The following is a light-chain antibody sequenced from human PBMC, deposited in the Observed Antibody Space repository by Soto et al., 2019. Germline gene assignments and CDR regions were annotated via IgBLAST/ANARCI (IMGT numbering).Light chain of an antibody. Sequence: QSVLTQPPSVSGDPGQRVTISCTGSSANIGAGYAVHWYQLLPGTAPKLVIYGNSNRPSGVPVRFSGSKSGTSASLAITGLQAEDEADYYCQSYDSSLSGHVFXTGTKLTVL. CDR3: QSYDSSLSGHV. CDR2: GNS. V-gene: IGLV1-40*01. CDR1: SANIGAGYA. J-gene: IGLJ1*01.